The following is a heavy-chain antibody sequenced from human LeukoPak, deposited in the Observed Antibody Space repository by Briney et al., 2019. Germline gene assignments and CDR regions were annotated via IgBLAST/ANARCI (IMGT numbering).Heavy chain of an antibody. CDR3: ARDPSYLRDSYDY. Sequence: GGSLRLSCAASGFTFSSYWMNWVRQAPGKGLEWVANIKQDGSEKYYVDSVKGRFTISRDNAKNSLYLQMNSLRAEDTAVYYCARDPSYLRDSYDYWGQGTLVTVSS. V-gene: IGHV3-7*01. CDR1: GFTFSSYW. CDR2: IKQDGSEK. J-gene: IGHJ4*02.